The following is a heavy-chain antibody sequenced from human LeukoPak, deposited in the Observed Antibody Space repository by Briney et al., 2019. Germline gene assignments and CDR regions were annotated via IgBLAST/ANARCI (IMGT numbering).Heavy chain of an antibody. Sequence: PSETLSLTCTVSGGSISSGGYYWSWIRQHPGKGLEWIGYIYYSGSTYYNPSLKSRVTISVDTSKNQFSLKLSSVTAADTAVYYCAREGYYDSSGYRRLVYYFDYWGQGTLATVSS. CDR3: AREGYYDSSGYRRLVYYFDY. J-gene: IGHJ4*02. V-gene: IGHV4-31*03. CDR1: GGSISSGGYY. CDR2: IYYSGST. D-gene: IGHD3-22*01.